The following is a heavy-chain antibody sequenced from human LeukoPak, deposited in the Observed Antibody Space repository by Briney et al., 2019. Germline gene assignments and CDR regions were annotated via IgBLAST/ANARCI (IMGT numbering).Heavy chain of an antibody. Sequence: GGSLRLSCAASGFTVNSTYMNWVRQAPGKGLEWLSVVYTGDGTYYADSVKGRFTISRDNSKNTVFLQMNSLRAEDTGVYYCARVGSGSYYPRWGQGTLVTVSS. V-gene: IGHV3-53*01. J-gene: IGHJ4*02. CDR3: ARVGSGSYYPR. CDR1: GFTVNSTY. D-gene: IGHD1-26*01. CDR2: VYTGDGT.